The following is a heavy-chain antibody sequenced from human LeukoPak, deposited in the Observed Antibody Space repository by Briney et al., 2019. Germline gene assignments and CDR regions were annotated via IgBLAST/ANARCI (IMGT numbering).Heavy chain of an antibody. J-gene: IGHJ4*02. CDR1: GGSISSGDYY. CDR3: ARDRTDSSGYYYYFDY. Sequence: SQTLSLTCTVSGGSISSGDYYWSWIRQPPGKGLKWIGYIYYSGSTYYNPSLKSRVTISVDTSKNQFSLKLSSVTAADTAVYYCARDRTDSSGYYYYFDYWGQGTLVTVSS. V-gene: IGHV4-30-4*01. CDR2: IYYSGST. D-gene: IGHD3-22*01.